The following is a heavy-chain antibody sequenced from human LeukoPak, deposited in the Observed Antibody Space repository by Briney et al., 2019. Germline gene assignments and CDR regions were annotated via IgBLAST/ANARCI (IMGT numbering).Heavy chain of an antibody. CDR2: INPNSGGT. D-gene: IGHD6-19*01. CDR1: GYTFTGYY. Sequence: ASVKVSCKASGYTFTGYYMHWVRQAPGQGLEWMGWINPNSGGTSYAQKFQGRVTMTRDTSTSTVYMELSSLRSEDTAVYYCARDRAVAGRRYFDYWGQGTLVTVSS. J-gene: IGHJ4*02. CDR3: ARDRAVAGRRYFDY. V-gene: IGHV1-2*02.